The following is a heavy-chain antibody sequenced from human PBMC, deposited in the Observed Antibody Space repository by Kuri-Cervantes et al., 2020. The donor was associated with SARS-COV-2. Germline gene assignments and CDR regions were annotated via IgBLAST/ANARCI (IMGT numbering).Heavy chain of an antibody. Sequence: GGSLRLSCAASGFTFSSYGMHWVRQAPGKGLEWVAVIWYDGSNKYCADSVKGRFTVSRDNAKNTLYLEMSGLRPEDAGVYFCAKGGGSGSYSPLLGPFDYWGQGTLVTVSS. V-gene: IGHV3-33*08. J-gene: IGHJ4*02. CDR1: GFTFSSYG. D-gene: IGHD1-26*01. CDR2: IWYDGSNK. CDR3: AKGGGSGSYSPLLGPFDY.